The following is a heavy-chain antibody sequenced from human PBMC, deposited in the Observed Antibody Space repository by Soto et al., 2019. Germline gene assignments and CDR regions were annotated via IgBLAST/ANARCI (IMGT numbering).Heavy chain of an antibody. Sequence: QVQLVESGGGVVQPGRSLRLSCAASGFTFSSYGMHWVRQAPGKGLEWVAVIWYDGSNKYYADSVKGRFTISIDNSKNSLYLQMNSLRAEDTAVYYCARDISESYCISTSCNYYYYYGMDVWGQGTTVTVSS. V-gene: IGHV3-33*01. J-gene: IGHJ6*02. D-gene: IGHD2-2*01. CDR1: GFTFSSYG. CDR3: ARDISESYCISTSCNYYYYYGMDV. CDR2: IWYDGSNK.